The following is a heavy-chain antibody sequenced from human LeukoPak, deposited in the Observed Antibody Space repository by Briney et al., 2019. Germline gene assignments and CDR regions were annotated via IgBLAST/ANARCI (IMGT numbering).Heavy chain of an antibody. V-gene: IGHV4-39*01. CDR3: ARVAAARTRWFGP. CDR2: IYYSGTT. J-gene: IGHJ5*02. CDR1: GGSISSSTYY. D-gene: IGHD6-13*01. Sequence: SETLSLTCTVSGGSISSSTYYWGWIRQPPGKGLEWIGSIYYSGTTYYNPSLKSRVTISVDTSKNQFSLKLSSVIAADTAVYYCARVAAARTRWFGPWGQGTLVTVSS.